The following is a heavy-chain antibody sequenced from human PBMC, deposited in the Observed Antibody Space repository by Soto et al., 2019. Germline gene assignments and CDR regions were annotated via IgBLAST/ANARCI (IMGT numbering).Heavy chain of an antibody. Sequence: SVKVSCKASGFTFTSSAVQWVRQARGQRLEWIGWIVVGSGNTNYAQKFQERVTITRDMSTSTAYMELSSLRSEDTAVYYCAAANPAYYDYWSATYSGFDYWGQGTLVTVSS. D-gene: IGHD3-3*01. CDR3: AAANPAYYDYWSATYSGFDY. J-gene: IGHJ4*02. CDR2: IVVGSGNT. V-gene: IGHV1-58*01. CDR1: GFTFTSSA.